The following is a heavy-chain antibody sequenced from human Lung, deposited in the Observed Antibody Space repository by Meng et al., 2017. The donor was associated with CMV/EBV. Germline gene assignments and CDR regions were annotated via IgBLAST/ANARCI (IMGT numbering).Heavy chain of an antibody. D-gene: IGHD2-2*01. V-gene: IGHV3-30*02. CDR2: IRYDGSNK. Sequence: SCAASGFTFSSHGMHWVRQAPGKGLEWVAFIRYDGSNKYYADSVKGRFTISRDNSKNTLYLQMNSLRAEDTAVYYCAKDGAKYCSSTSCYFFYYWXQGTLVTVSS. J-gene: IGHJ4*02. CDR3: AKDGAKYCSSTSCYFFYY. CDR1: GFTFSSHG.